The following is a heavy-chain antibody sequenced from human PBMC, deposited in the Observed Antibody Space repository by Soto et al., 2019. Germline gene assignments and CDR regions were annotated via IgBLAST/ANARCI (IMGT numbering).Heavy chain of an antibody. CDR1: GFTFSSYA. Sequence: GWSLRLSCAASGFTFSSYAMSWVRQAPGKGLEWVSAISGSGGSTYYADSVKGRFTISRDNSKKTLYLQMNSLRAEDTAVYYCAKDLVGYHDYYDSSGNYWGQGTLVTVSS. D-gene: IGHD3-22*01. CDR2: ISGSGGST. V-gene: IGHV3-23*01. CDR3: AKDLVGYHDYYDSSGNY. J-gene: IGHJ4*02.